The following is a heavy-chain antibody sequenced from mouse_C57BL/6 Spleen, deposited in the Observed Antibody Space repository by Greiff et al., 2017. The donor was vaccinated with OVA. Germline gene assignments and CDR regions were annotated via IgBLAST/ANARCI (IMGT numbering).Heavy chain of an antibody. CDR2: INPSSGYT. J-gene: IGHJ4*01. Sequence: QVQLQQSGADLARPGASVKMSCKASGYTFTSYTMHWVKQRPGQGLEWIGYINPSSGYTKYNQKFKDKATLTADKSSSTAYMQLSSLTSEDSAVYYCAKGYYDYDVGAMDYWGQGTSVTVSS. CDR3: AKGYYDYDVGAMDY. D-gene: IGHD2-4*01. V-gene: IGHV1-4*01. CDR1: GYTFTSYT.